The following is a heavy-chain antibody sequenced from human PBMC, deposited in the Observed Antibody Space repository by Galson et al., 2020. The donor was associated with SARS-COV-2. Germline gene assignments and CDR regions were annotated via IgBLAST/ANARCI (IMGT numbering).Heavy chain of an antibody. CDR3: ARDLGYCTGGVCYTGGNYFVY. CDR2: IYYSGST. CDR1: GGSISSSSYY. J-gene: IGHJ4*02. D-gene: IGHD2-8*02. V-gene: IGHV4-39*07. Sequence: SQTLSLTCTVSGGSISSSSYYWGWIRQPPGKGLEWIGSIYYSGSTYYNPSLKSRVTISVDTSKNQFSLKLSSVTAADTAVYYCARDLGYCTGGVCYTGGNYFVYWGQGTLVTVSS.